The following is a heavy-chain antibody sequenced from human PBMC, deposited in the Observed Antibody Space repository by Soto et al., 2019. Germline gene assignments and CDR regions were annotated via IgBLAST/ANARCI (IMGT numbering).Heavy chain of an antibody. D-gene: IGHD3-16*01. V-gene: IGHV4-61*01. Sequence: SETLSLTCTVSGGSVSSGSYYWSWIRQPPGKGLEWIGYIYYSGSTNYNPSLKSRVTISVDTSKNQFSLKLSSVTAADTAVYYCARDSSPYYGMDVWGQGTTVTVSS. CDR1: GGSVSSGSYY. CDR3: ARDSSPYYGMDV. J-gene: IGHJ6*02. CDR2: IYYSGST.